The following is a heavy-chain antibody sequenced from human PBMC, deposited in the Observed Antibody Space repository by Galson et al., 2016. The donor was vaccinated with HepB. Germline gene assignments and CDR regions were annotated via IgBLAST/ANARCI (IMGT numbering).Heavy chain of an antibody. CDR1: GFSLSTSGMC. Sequence: PALVKPTQTLTLTCTFSGFSLSTSGMCVSWIRQPPGKALEWLALIDWDDDKYYSTSLKTRLTISKDTSKNQVVLTMTNMDPVDTATYYCARMMRPGVPGGMDVWGQGTTVTVSS. CDR2: IDWDDDK. J-gene: IGHJ6*02. D-gene: IGHD2-8*01. V-gene: IGHV2-70*01. CDR3: ARMMRPGVPGGMDV.